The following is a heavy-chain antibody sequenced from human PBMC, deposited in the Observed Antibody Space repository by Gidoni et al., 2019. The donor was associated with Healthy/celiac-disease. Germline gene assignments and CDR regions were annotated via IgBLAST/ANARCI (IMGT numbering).Heavy chain of an antibody. CDR2: IITIFGTA. D-gene: IGHD3-16*01. CDR3: ARALQGGRGWFDP. Sequence: EVKKPGSSLKVSCKASGGTFISYAISWVRQATGQGLEWMGGIITIFGTANYAQKFQGRVTITADEYTSTAYMEMSSLRYEDTAVYYCARALQGGRGWFDPWGQGTLVTVSS. V-gene: IGHV1-69*01. J-gene: IGHJ5*02. CDR1: GGTFISYA.